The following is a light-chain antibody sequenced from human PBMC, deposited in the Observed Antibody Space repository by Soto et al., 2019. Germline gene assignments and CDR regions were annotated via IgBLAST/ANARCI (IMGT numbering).Light chain of an antibody. CDR1: QSSSSY. CDR3: QQSYSTPH. J-gene: IGKJ3*01. V-gene: IGKV1-39*01. CDR2: AAS. Sequence: DIRMSQSPSSLSAAVGDRVTITCRASQSSSSYLNWYQQKPGKAPKLLIYAASSLQSGVPSRFSGSGSGTHFTLTISSLQPEDFATYYCQQSYSTPHFGPGTKVDIK.